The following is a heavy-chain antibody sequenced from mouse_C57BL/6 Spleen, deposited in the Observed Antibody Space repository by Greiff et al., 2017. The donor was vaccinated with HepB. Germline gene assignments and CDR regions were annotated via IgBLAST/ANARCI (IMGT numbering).Heavy chain of an antibody. CDR2: IYPGSGST. CDR3: ARGGITTVGSFDY. CDR1: GYTFTSYW. D-gene: IGHD1-1*01. V-gene: IGHV1-55*01. J-gene: IGHJ2*01. Sequence: QVQLQQPGAELVKPGASVKMSCEASGYTFTSYWITWVKQRPGQGLEWIGDIYPGSGSTNYNEKFKSKATLTVDTSSSTAYMQLSSLTSEDSAVYYCARGGITTVGSFDYWVQGTTLTVSS.